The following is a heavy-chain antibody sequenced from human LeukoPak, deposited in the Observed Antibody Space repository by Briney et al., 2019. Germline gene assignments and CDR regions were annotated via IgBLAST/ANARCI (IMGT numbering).Heavy chain of an antibody. D-gene: IGHD3-10*01. Sequence: PSETLSLTCAVYGVSISSGNWWTWVRQPPGKGLEWIGETHRSGGTKYNPSLNSRVTISMDNSKNQLSLNLISVTAADTAMYYCATRDQSRTFMVPLDSWGQGTLVTVSS. V-gene: IGHV4-4*02. CDR2: THRSGGT. CDR1: GVSISSGNW. CDR3: ATRDQSRTFMVPLDS. J-gene: IGHJ4*02.